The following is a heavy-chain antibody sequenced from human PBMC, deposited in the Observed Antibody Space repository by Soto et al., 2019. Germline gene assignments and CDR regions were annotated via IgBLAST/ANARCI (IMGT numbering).Heavy chain of an antibody. V-gene: IGHV3-9*01. J-gene: IGHJ4*02. D-gene: IGHD3-3*01. CDR1: GFSFDDYA. CDR3: AKDRGFLDGIDY. CDR2: ISRKNETI. Sequence: EVQLVESGGGLVQPGRSLRLSCAASGFSFDDYAMHWVRQAPGKGLEWVSIISRKNETIVYADSVKGRFTISRDNAKKSLYLQMNSLRPEDPALYYCAKDRGFLDGIDYWGQGTPVAVST.